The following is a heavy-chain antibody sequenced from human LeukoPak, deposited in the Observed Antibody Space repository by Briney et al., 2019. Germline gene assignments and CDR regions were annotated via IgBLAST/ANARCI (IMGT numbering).Heavy chain of an antibody. J-gene: IGHJ6*02. CDR2: IYYSGST. Sequence: SETLSLTCTVSGGSISSGGYYWSWIRQHPGKGLEWIGYIYYSGSTYYNPSLKSRVTISVDTSKNQFSLKLSSVTAADAAVYYCARDRDSSGYMDVWGQGTTVTVSS. V-gene: IGHV4-31*03. CDR1: GGSISSGGYY. CDR3: ARDRDSSGYMDV. D-gene: IGHD3-22*01.